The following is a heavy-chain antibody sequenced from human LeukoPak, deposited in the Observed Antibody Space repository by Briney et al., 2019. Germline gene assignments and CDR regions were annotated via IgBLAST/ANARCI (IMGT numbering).Heavy chain of an antibody. CDR1: GFTFSDYY. CDR3: ATDLEHAAAGFQH. D-gene: IGHD6-13*01. CDR2: ISSSGSTV. J-gene: IGHJ1*01. V-gene: IGHV3-11*01. Sequence: PGGSLRLSCAASGFTFSDYYMSWIRQAPGKGLEWVSYISSSGSTVYYADSVKGRFTISRDNAKNSLYLQMNSLRAEDTAVYYCATDLEHAAAGFQHWGQGTLVTVSS.